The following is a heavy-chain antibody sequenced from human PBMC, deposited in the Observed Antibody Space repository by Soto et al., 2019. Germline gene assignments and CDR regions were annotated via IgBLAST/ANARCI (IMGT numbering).Heavy chain of an antibody. CDR2: IYYSGNT. J-gene: IGHJ4*01. CDR3: ARQDYFGSGSYYNRPFAF. Sequence: QLQLQESGPGLVKPSETLSLTCTVSGGSISSSSYYWGWIRQPPGKGLEWIGSIYYSGNTYYNPCLTSRCTTSVATAKIHFSLELSSVTAAATAVYYCARQDYFGSGSYYNRPFAFWGHGTLVIVSS. V-gene: IGHV4-39*01. D-gene: IGHD3-10*01. CDR1: GGSISSSSYY.